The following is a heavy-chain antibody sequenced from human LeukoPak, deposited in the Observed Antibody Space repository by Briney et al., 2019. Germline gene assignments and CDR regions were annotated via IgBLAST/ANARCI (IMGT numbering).Heavy chain of an antibody. Sequence: PGGSLRLSCAASGFTFSSYAMHWVRQAPGKGLEWVAVISYDGSNKYYADSVKGRFTISRDNSKNTLYLQMNSLRAEDTAVYYCAKDHRRLGLWSSTSLHPLDPWGQGTLVTVSS. CDR2: ISYDGSNK. CDR3: AKDHRRLGLWSSTSLHPLDP. CDR1: GFTFSSYA. J-gene: IGHJ5*02. V-gene: IGHV3-30*04. D-gene: IGHD2-2*01.